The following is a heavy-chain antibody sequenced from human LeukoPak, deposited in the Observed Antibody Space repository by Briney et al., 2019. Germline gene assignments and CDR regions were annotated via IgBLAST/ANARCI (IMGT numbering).Heavy chain of an antibody. V-gene: IGHV4-34*01. CDR1: GGSFSGYY. CDR2: INHSGST. Sequence: SETLSLTCAAYGGSFSGYYWSWIRQPPGKGLEWIGEINHSGSTNYNPSLKSRVTISVDTSKNQFSLKLSSVTAADTAVYYCARGSGYCSSTSCYRFRWFDPWGQGTLVTVSS. D-gene: IGHD2-2*01. CDR3: ARGSGYCSSTSCYRFRWFDP. J-gene: IGHJ5*02.